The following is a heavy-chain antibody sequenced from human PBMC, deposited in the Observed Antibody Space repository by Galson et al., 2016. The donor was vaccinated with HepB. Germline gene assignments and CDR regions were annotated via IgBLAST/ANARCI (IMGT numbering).Heavy chain of an antibody. V-gene: IGHV3-74*01. CDR3: AGAYNAFDI. J-gene: IGHJ3*02. D-gene: IGHD3-16*01. CDR2: INSDESST. CDR1: GFTFSDDY. Sequence: SLRLSCAASGFTFSDDYISWIRQTPGKGLVWVSRINSDESSTTYADSVKGRFTISRDNAKNTLSLQMHSLRAEDTAVYYCAGAYNAFDIWGQGTMVTVSS.